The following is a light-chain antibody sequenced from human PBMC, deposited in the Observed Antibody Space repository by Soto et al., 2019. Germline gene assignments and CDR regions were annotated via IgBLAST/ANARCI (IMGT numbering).Light chain of an antibody. V-gene: IGKV3-15*01. CDR3: QKNNNWPPLT. CDR2: GAS. J-gene: IGKJ4*01. CDR1: QSVSSN. Sequence: EIVMTQSPATLSVSPGERATLSCRASQSVSSNLAWYQQKPGQAPRLLIYGASTRATGIPARFSGGGSGTESPLTISGLQSEVFAVFYCQKNNNWPPLTSGGGTKVEIK.